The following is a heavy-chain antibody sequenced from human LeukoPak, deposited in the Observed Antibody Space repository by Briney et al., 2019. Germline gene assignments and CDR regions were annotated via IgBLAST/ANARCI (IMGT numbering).Heavy chain of an antibody. J-gene: IGHJ5*01. V-gene: IGHV3-48*01. CDR3: GKEVRCLRGGSCYRLFDS. CDR2: VSTNSITK. Sequence: GGSLRLSCAASGFTFGTYSMSWVRQAPGKGPEWLSYVSTNSITKYYGDSVKGRFTISRDNAKNSLSLQMNSLRTDDTAVYYCGKEVRCLRGGSCYRLFDSWGEGTLVTVS. D-gene: IGHD2-15*01. CDR1: GFTFGTYS.